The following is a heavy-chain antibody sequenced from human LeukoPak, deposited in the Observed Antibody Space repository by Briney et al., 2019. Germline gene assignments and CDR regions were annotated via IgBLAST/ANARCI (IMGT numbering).Heavy chain of an antibody. CDR1: GGSISSYY. CDR2: IYSSGST. V-gene: IGHV4-4*07. D-gene: IGHD1-26*01. CDR3: ARDTTKNAFDI. Sequence: SETLSLTCSVSGGSISSYYWSWTRQPAGKGLEWIGRIYSSGSTNHNPSLKSRVTMSVDTSKNQFSLKLSSVSAADTAVYYCARDTTKNAFDIWGQGTMVTVSS. J-gene: IGHJ3*02.